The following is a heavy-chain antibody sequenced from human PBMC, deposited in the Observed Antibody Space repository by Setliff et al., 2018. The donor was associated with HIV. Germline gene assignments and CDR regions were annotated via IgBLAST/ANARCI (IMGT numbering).Heavy chain of an antibody. Sequence: LSLTCAVYGGSFSGYCWSWIRQPPGKGLEWIGEIQHSGRINHNPSLNDRATISLDTSKNQFSLKLNSVTAADTAVYYCARDVLDLVISVYGFWGQGIPVTVSS. CDR3: ARDVLDLVISVYGF. J-gene: IGHJ4*02. D-gene: IGHD3-22*01. CDR2: IQHSGRI. CDR1: GGSFSGYC. V-gene: IGHV4-34*04.